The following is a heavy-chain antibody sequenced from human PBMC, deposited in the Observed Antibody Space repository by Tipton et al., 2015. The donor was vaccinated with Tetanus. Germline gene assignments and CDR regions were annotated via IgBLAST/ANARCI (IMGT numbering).Heavy chain of an antibody. CDR1: GGSISSGDYY. CDR3: VTIDSNYPPDYYYGMDV. J-gene: IGHJ6*02. CDR2: IYYRGGT. D-gene: IGHD4-11*01. V-gene: IGHV4-30-4*01. Sequence: TLSLTCTVSGGSISSGDYYWSWIRQPPGQGLEWLGYIYYRGGTYYNPSLKSRVTISVDTSKNQFSLKLRSVTAAGTDVYYCVTIDSNYPPDYYYGMDVWGQGTTVTVSS.